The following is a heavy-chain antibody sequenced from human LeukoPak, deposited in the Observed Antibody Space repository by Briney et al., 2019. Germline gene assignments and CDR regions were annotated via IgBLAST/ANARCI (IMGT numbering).Heavy chain of an antibody. J-gene: IGHJ4*02. Sequence: GGSLRLSCAASGFTFSSYSMNWVRQAPGKGLEWVSVIGGNGVTIYYADSVEGRFTVSRDNAKNSLFLQMNSLRAEDTGVYYCAKSGHDSVTYDTRWLDYWGQGTLVTVSS. D-gene: IGHD4-17*01. V-gene: IGHV3-21*01. CDR3: AKSGHDSVTYDTRWLDY. CDR1: GFTFSSYS. CDR2: IGGNGVTI.